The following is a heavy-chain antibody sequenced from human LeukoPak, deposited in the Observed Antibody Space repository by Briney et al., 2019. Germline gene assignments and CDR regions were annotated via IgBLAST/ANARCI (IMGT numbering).Heavy chain of an antibody. CDR2: IYYSGST. CDR3: ARTSEGYDFWSGYYLHWFDP. V-gene: IGHV4-59*01. CDR1: GGSISSYY. Sequence: SETLSLTCTVSGGSISSYYWSWIRQPPGKGLEWIGYIYYSGSTNYNPSLKSRVTISVDTSKNQFSLKLSSVTAADTAVYYCARTSEGYDFWSGYYLHWFDPWGQGTLVTVSS. D-gene: IGHD3-3*01. J-gene: IGHJ5*02.